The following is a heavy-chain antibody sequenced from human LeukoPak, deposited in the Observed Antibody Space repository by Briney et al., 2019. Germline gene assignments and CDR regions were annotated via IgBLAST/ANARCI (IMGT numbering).Heavy chain of an antibody. CDR1: GYSISSAYY. Sequence: PSETLSLTCAVSGYSISSAYYWGWIRQPPGKGLEWIGNIYHSGGIYYNPSLKSRVTISVDTSKNHFSLKLYSVTAADTAVYYFASGTVTNRFDPWGQGTLVTVSS. V-gene: IGHV4-38-2*01. CDR3: ASGTVTNRFDP. D-gene: IGHD4-17*01. J-gene: IGHJ5*02. CDR2: IYHSGGI.